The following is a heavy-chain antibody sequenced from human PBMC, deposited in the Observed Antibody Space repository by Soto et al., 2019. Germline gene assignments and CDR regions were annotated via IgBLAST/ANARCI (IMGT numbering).Heavy chain of an antibody. V-gene: IGHV1-69*13. CDR2: IIPIFGTA. J-gene: IGHJ3*02. D-gene: IGHD6-19*01. Sequence: SVKVSCKASGGTFSSYAISWVRQAPGQGLEWMGGIIPIFGTANYAQQFQVRVTITADESTSTAYMELSSLRSEDTAVYYCARERMTVASFHDAFDIWGQGTMVTVSS. CDR1: GGTFSSYA. CDR3: ARERMTVASFHDAFDI.